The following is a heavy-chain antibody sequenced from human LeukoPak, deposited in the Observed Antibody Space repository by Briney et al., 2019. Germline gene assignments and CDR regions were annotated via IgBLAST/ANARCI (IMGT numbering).Heavy chain of an antibody. CDR3: ARHVDPYYYYGMDV. J-gene: IGHJ6*02. CDR2: TYYSGST. Sequence: SQTLSLTCTVSGGSISSGGYYWSWIRQHPGKGLEWIGYTYYSGSTYYNPSLKSRVTISVDTSKNQFSLKLSSVTAADTAVYYCARHVDPYYYYGMDVWGQGPTVTVSS. CDR1: GGSISSGGYY. V-gene: IGHV4-31*03.